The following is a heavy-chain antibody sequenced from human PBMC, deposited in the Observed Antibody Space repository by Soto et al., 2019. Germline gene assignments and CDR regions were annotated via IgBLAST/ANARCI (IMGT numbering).Heavy chain of an antibody. CDR3: VRDRSQMTFGGSILHSYFDF. Sequence: SETLSLTCSVSGDPIGRSGYYWTWIRQHPGKGLEWIGYIYYSGSTYYNPSLKSRVTISIDTSKNQFSLNLNSVTAADTAVYYCVRDRSQMTFGGSILHSYFDFWGQGTLVTVSS. J-gene: IGHJ4*02. CDR2: IYYSGST. CDR1: GDPIGRSGYY. V-gene: IGHV4-31*03. D-gene: IGHD3-16*01.